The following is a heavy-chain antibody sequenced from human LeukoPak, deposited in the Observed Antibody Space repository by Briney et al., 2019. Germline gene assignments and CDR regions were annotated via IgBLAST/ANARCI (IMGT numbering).Heavy chain of an antibody. CDR2: ISGSGGST. CDR1: GFTFSSCA. D-gene: IGHD3-3*01. J-gene: IGHJ4*02. V-gene: IGHV3-23*01. CDR3: AKFYYDFWSGYPHFDY. Sequence: QPGGSLRLSCAASGFTFSSCAMSWVRQAPGKGLEWVSSISGSGGSTYYADSVKGRFTISRDNSKNTLYLQMNSPRAEDTAVYYCAKFYYDFWSGYPHFDYWGQGTLVTVSS.